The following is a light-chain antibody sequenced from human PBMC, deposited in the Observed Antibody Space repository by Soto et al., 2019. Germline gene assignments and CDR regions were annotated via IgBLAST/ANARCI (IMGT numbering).Light chain of an antibody. J-gene: IGKJ2*01. Sequence: EIVMTQSPATLSVYRGERATLSCRASQSVSSNLAWYQQKPGQAPRLLIYGASTRATGIPARFSGSGSGTEFTLTISSLQSEDFAVYYCQQYNNWPPYTFGQGTKLEIK. V-gene: IGKV3-15*01. CDR1: QSVSSN. CDR3: QQYNNWPPYT. CDR2: GAS.